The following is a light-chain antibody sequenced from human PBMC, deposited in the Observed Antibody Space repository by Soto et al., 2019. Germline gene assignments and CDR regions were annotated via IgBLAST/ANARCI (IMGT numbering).Light chain of an antibody. Sequence: DIQMTQSPSTLSGSVGDRATLTCRASQTISSWLAWYQQKPGKAPKLLIYKASTLKSGVPSRFSGSGSGTEFTLTISSLQSEDFAVYYCQQYNNWPWTFGQGTKVDIK. CDR2: KAS. CDR3: QQYNNWPWT. J-gene: IGKJ1*01. CDR1: QTISSW. V-gene: IGKV1-5*03.